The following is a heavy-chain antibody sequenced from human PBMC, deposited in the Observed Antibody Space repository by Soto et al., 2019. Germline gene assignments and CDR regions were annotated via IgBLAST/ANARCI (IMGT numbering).Heavy chain of an antibody. CDR2: ISYDGSNK. CDR1: GFTFSSYA. J-gene: IGHJ4*02. D-gene: IGHD3-16*01. CDR3: ARGHWGVSVKECTFDY. V-gene: IGHV3-30-3*01. Sequence: QVQLVESGGGVVQPGRSPRLSCAASGFTFSSYAMHWVRQAPGKGLEWVAVISYDGSNKYYADSVKGRFTISRDNSKNTLYLQMNSLRAEDTAVYYCARGHWGVSVKECTFDYWGQGTLVTVSS.